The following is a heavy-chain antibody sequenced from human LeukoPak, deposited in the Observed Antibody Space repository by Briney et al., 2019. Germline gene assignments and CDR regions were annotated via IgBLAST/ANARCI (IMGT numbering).Heavy chain of an antibody. V-gene: IGHV4-59*02. D-gene: IGHD4-17*01. Sequence: SETLSLTCTVSGGSVSSYYWSWIRQPPGKGLEWIGYIYYSGSTNYNPSLKSRVTISVDTSKNQFSLKLSSVTAADTAVYYCARGAYGDPTSFDYWGQGTLVTVSS. CDR1: GGSVSSYY. CDR2: IYYSGST. CDR3: ARGAYGDPTSFDY. J-gene: IGHJ4*02.